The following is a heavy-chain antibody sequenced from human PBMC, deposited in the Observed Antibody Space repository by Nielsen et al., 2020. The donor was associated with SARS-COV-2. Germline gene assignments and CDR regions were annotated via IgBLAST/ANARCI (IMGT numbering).Heavy chain of an antibody. D-gene: IGHD6-19*01. J-gene: IGHJ6*02. V-gene: IGHV7-4-1*02. CDR1: GYTFTSYA. CDR3: ARDVLQWLVHYYYYYGMDV. Sequence: ASVKVSCKASGYTFTSYAMNWVRQAPGQGLEWMGWINTNTGNPTYAQGFTGRFVFSLDTSVSTAYLQISSLKAEDTAVYYCARDVLQWLVHYYYYYGMDVWGQGTTVTVSS. CDR2: INTNTGNP.